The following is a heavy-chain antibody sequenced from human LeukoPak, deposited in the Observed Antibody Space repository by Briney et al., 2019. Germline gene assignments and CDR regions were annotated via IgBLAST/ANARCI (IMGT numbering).Heavy chain of an antibody. CDR1: GGSISSGGYS. D-gene: IGHD3-22*01. J-gene: IGHJ4*02. V-gene: IGHV4-30-2*01. CDR2: IYHSGST. Sequence: SETLSLTCAVSGGSISSGGYSWSWIRQPPGKGLEWIGYIYHSGSTYNNPSLKSRVTISVDRSKNQFSLKLSSVTAADTAVYYCARVKRGSWLLDYWGQGTLVTVSS. CDR3: ARVKRGSWLLDY.